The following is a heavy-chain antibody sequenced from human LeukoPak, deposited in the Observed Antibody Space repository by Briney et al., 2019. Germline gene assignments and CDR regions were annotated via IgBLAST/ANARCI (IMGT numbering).Heavy chain of an antibody. CDR3: VRDRGSGSSQTHEFFEH. V-gene: IGHV3-7*01. J-gene: IGHJ1*01. CDR1: GFTFTNYW. CDR2: IREDGGDI. D-gene: IGHD1-26*01. Sequence: GGSLRLSCAASGFTFTNYWMSWVRQAPGKGLEWVAMIREDGGDIYYVDSVKGRFTIPRDNAKNSLYLQMNSLRAEDTAVYYCVRDRGSGSSQTHEFFEHWGQGTLVTVSS.